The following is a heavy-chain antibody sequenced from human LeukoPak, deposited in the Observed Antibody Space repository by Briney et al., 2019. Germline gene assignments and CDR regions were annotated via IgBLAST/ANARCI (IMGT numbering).Heavy chain of an antibody. CDR3: ARDLSGSVPTTGSYWFDP. J-gene: IGHJ5*02. CDR2: IYYSGST. D-gene: IGHD3-10*01. Sequence: SETLSLTCSVSGGSIDNYWWSWIRQPPGKGLEWIGYIYYSGSTNYNPSLKSRVTISVDTSKNQFSLKLSSVTAADTAVYYCARDLSGSVPTTGSYWFDPWGQGTLVTVSS. V-gene: IGHV4-59*01. CDR1: GGSIDNYW.